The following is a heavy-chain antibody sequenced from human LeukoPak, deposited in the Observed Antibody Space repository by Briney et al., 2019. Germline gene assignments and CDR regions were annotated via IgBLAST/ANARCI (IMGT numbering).Heavy chain of an antibody. D-gene: IGHD3-10*01. CDR1: GGSISSYY. V-gene: IGHV4-59*08. CDR3: ARLNYYGSGLNYFDY. CDR2: IYYSGST. J-gene: IGHJ4*02. Sequence: SETLSLTCTVSGGSISSYYWSWIRQPPGKGPEWIGYIYYSGSTNYNPSLKSRVTISVDTSKNQFSLKLSSVTAADTAVYYCARLNYYGSGLNYFDYWGQGTLVTVSS.